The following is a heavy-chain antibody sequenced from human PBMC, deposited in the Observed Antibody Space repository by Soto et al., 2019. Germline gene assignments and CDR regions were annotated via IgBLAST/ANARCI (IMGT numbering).Heavy chain of an antibody. J-gene: IGHJ6*02. Sequence: SVKVSCKASGFTFTTSAMQWVRQARGQRLEWIGWIVVGSGNTNYAQKFQERVTITRDMSTSTAYMELSSPRSEDTAVYYCAGGNNYDILTGYYTGYYGMDVWGQGTTVTVSS. D-gene: IGHD3-9*01. CDR3: AGGNNYDILTGYYTGYYGMDV. V-gene: IGHV1-58*02. CDR1: GFTFTTSA. CDR2: IVVGSGNT.